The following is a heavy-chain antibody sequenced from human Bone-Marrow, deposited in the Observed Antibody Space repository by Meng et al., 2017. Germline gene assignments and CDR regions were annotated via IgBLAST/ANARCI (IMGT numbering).Heavy chain of an antibody. CDR2: IYYSGST. D-gene: IGHD4-23*01. J-gene: IGHJ4*02. V-gene: IGHV4-59*01. CDR3: AGIHGGNSGGY. Sequence: SETLSLTCTVSGGSISSYYWRWIRQPPGKGLEWIGYIYYSGSTNYNPTLKRRVTIPIDTSKNQFSLKLSSVTAADTAVYYCAGIHGGNSGGYWGQGTLVTVSS. CDR1: GGSISSYY.